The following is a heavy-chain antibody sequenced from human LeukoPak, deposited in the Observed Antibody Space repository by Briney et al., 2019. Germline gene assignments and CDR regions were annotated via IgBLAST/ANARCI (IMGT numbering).Heavy chain of an antibody. D-gene: IGHD2-2*01. CDR2: INPNDGGT. V-gene: IGHV1-2*02. CDR1: GYTFTDYY. Sequence: ASVKVSCKASGYTFTDYYMHWVRQAPGQGFEWMGWINPNDGGTNYAQKFQGRVTMTRDTSISTAHMEASRLRSDDTAVYYCARANFLYCSSTTCLFDYWGQGTLVTVSS. J-gene: IGHJ4*02. CDR3: ARANFLYCSSTTCLFDY.